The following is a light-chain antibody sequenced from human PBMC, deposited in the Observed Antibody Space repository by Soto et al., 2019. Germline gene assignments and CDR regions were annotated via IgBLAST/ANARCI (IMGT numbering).Light chain of an antibody. V-gene: IGKV3-20*01. CDR1: ESISSHY. Sequence: EVVLMQSPDTLSLSPGERATLSCRASESISSHYIAWYQHKPGQAPRLLIFGASTRATGIPDRFSGSWSGTDFTLTISRLEPEDFAMYYCQHFGDSPFTFGPGTKVDI. CDR3: QHFGDSPFT. J-gene: IGKJ3*01. CDR2: GAS.